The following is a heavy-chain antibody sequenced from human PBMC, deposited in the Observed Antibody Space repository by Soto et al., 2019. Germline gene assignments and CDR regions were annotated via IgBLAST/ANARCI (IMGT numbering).Heavy chain of an antibody. CDR3: AKDHPYGDSYYYYYGMDV. D-gene: IGHD4-17*01. V-gene: IGHV3-30*18. J-gene: IGHJ6*02. CDR1: GSTFSSYG. Sequence: GGSLRLSCAASGSTFSSYGMHWVRQAPGKGLEWVAVISYDGSNKYYADSVKGRFTISRDNSKNTLYLQMNSLRAEDTAVYYCAKDHPYGDSYYYYYGMDVWGQGTTVTVSS. CDR2: ISYDGSNK.